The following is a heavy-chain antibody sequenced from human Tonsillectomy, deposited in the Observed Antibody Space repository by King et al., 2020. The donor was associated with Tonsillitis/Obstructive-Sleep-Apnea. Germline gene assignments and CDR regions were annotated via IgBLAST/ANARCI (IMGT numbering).Heavy chain of an antibody. J-gene: IGHJ4*02. CDR3: ARDSSAYYYPYDY. Sequence: LQLQESGPGLVKPSETLSLTCTVSGGSISSSRYYWGWIRQPPGKGLEWIGNIYYSGSTYYNPSLKSRVTISVDTSKNQFSLKLSSVTAADTAVYYCARDSSAYYYPYDYWGQGTLVTVS. V-gene: IGHV4-39*01. D-gene: IGHD3-22*01. CDR1: GGSISSSRYY. CDR2: IYYSGST.